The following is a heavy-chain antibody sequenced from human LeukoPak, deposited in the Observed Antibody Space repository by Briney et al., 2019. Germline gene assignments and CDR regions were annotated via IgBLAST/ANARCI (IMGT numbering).Heavy chain of an antibody. CDR3: ARVATAGTGPDC. Sequence: PSETLSLTCAVYGGSFSGYYWSWIRRPPGKGLEWIGEINHSGSTNYNPTLKSRVTISVDTSKNQFSLKLSSVTAADTAVYYCARVATAGTGPDCWGQGTLVTVSS. V-gene: IGHV4-34*01. D-gene: IGHD6-13*01. CDR2: INHSGST. CDR1: GGSFSGYY. J-gene: IGHJ4*02.